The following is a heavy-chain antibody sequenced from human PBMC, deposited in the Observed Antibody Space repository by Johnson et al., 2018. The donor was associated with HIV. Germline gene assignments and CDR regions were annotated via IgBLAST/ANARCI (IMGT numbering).Heavy chain of an antibody. CDR3: AKVLTPMVTWGSGDAFDI. CDR2: INWNGGNT. CDR1: GFTVSSTY. V-gene: IGHV3-53*01. J-gene: IGHJ3*02. D-gene: IGHD5-18*01. Sequence: VQLVESGGDLIQPGGSLRLSCAASGFTVSSTYMSWVRQAPGKGLEWVSGINWNGGNTAYAESVKVRFTISRDNSKNTLYLQMNSLRAEDTAVYYCAKVLTPMVTWGSGDAFDIWGQGTKVTVSS.